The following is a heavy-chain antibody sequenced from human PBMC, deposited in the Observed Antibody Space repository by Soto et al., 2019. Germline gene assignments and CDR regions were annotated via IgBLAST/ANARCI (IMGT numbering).Heavy chain of an antibody. CDR1: GGSFSGYY. CDR2: INHSGST. D-gene: IGHD3-22*01. Sequence: PSETLSLTCAVYGGSFSGYYWSWIRQPPGKGLEWIGEINHSGSTNYNPSLKSRVTISVDTSKNQFSLKLSSVTAADTAVYYCARGVYYDSSGYLNYYYYYGMDVWGQGTTVTVSS. V-gene: IGHV4-34*01. J-gene: IGHJ6*02. CDR3: ARGVYYDSSGYLNYYYYYGMDV.